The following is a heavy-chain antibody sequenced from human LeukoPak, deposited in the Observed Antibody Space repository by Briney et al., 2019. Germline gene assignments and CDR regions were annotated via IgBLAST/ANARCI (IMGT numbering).Heavy chain of an antibody. Sequence: GGSLRLSCAGSGLTFSSYWMHWVRQAPGKGLVWVSRIKGDGSSTSYADSVKGRFTISRDNTKNTLYLQMNSLRAEDTAAYYCAGWGDSGYDHSWGQGTLVTVSS. J-gene: IGHJ4*02. CDR3: AGWGDSGYDHS. D-gene: IGHD5-12*01. V-gene: IGHV3-74*01. CDR1: GLTFSSYW. CDR2: IKGDGSST.